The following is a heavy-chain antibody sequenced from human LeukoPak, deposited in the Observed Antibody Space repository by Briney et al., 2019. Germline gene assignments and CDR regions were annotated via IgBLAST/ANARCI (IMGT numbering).Heavy chain of an antibody. D-gene: IGHD2-21*02. CDR1: ALTFSTYE. Sequence: GGSLRLACAASALTFSTYEMHWVRQAPEKGLEWISYIGISPDSTVYADCVKGRFTISRDNAKSTLYLQMNSLRAEDTALYYCAREAGHCGGDCNDYWGQGILVTVSS. CDR3: AREAGHCGGDCNDY. V-gene: IGHV3-48*03. J-gene: IGHJ4*02. CDR2: IGISPDST.